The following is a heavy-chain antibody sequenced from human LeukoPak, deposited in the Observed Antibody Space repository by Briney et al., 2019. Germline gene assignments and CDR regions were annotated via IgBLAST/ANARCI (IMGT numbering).Heavy chain of an antibody. CDR1: GFTFSSYW. Sequence: PGGSLRLSCAASGFTFSSYWMHWVRQALGKGLVWVSRINSDGSSTSYADSVKGRFTISRDNAKNTLYLQMNSLRAEDTAVYYCARVVRIGWFDSWGEGTLVTVSS. CDR3: ARVVRIGWFDS. V-gene: IGHV3-74*01. D-gene: IGHD3-10*01. CDR2: INSDGSST. J-gene: IGHJ5*01.